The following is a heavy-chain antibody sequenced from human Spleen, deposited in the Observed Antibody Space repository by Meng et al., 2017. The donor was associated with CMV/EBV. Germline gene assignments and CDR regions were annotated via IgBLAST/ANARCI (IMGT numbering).Heavy chain of an antibody. CDR1: GFTVDDYA. J-gene: IGHJ4*02. Sequence: GESLKISCAASGFTVDDYAMHWVRQAPGKGLEWVSLISWDCGSTYYADSVKGRFTISRDNSKNSLYLQMNSLRAEDTALYYCAKDRGSSGSWSSGYFDYWGQGTLVTVSS. CDR3: AKDRGSSGSWSSGYFDY. V-gene: IGHV3-43D*03. CDR2: ISWDCGST. D-gene: IGHD1-26*01.